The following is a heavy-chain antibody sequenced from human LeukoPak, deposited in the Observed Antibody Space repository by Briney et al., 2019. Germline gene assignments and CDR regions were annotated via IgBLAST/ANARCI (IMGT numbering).Heavy chain of an antibody. CDR3: ASDNYYGSGSSSFLDV. D-gene: IGHD3-10*01. Sequence: GGSLRLSCAASGFSVSGNYMSWVRQAPGKGLEWVSVIYSGGSTYYADSVKGRFTISRDNSKNTLYLQMNSLRAEDTAVYYCASDNYYGSGSSSFLDVWGQETTVTVSS. CDR2: IYSGGST. V-gene: IGHV3-53*01. CDR1: GFSVSGNY. J-gene: IGHJ6*02.